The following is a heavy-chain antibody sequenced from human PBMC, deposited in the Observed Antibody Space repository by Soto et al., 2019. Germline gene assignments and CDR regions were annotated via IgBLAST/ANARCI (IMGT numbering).Heavy chain of an antibody. V-gene: IGHV4-59*01. CDR1: GGSIRSYF. J-gene: IGHJ2*01. CDR3: AVPGPAGL. D-gene: IGHD7-27*01. Sequence: QMQLQASGPGLVKHSEPLALTCTVSGGSIRSYFWCWLRQAPGKKLEWLGYVYHNGNTNYNPDLWSRLTLSVDTSNNRLSVNLKSVTAAGAAVYYCAVPGPAGLWGRGTMVTVAS. CDR2: VYHNGNT.